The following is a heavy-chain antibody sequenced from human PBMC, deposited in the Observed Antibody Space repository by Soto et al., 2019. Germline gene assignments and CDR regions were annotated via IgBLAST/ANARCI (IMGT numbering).Heavy chain of an antibody. V-gene: IGHV3-23*01. CDR1: GFTFNSYA. D-gene: IGHD2-8*01. CDR3: AKAGYCTNGLCYLCYFDY. CDR2: ISGSGGSR. Sequence: LRLSCAAAGFTFNSYAMSWVRQAPGKGLEWVSVISGSGGSRYYADSVKGRFTISRDNSKNTLYLQMNSLRAEDTAVYYCAKAGYCTNGLCYLCYFDYWGQGTLVTVSS. J-gene: IGHJ4*02.